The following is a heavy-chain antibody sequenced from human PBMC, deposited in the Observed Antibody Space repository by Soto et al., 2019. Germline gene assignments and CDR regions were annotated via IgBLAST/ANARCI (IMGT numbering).Heavy chain of an antibody. CDR3: ARDNGRSFYYYDSSGSRLYYFDY. D-gene: IGHD3-22*01. Sequence: GGSLRLSCAASGFTFSSYSMNWVRQAPGKGLEWVSYISSSSSTIYYADSVKGRFTISRDNAKNSLYLQMNSLRDEDTAVYYCARDNGRSFYYYDSSGSRLYYFDYWGQGTLVTVSS. CDR1: GFTFSSYS. J-gene: IGHJ4*02. CDR2: ISSSSSTI. V-gene: IGHV3-48*02.